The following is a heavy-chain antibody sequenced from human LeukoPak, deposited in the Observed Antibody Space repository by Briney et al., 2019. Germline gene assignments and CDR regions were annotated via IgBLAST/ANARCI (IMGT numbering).Heavy chain of an antibody. J-gene: IGHJ3*02. CDR3: ARLDYGDYRGAFDI. V-gene: IGHV4-39*01. CDR1: GGSVSSSSYY. D-gene: IGHD4-17*01. CDR2: IFYSGNT. Sequence: PSETLSLTCTVSGGSVSSSSYYWGWIRQPPGKGLEWIGIIFYSGNTYYNPFLKSRVTISVDTSKNQFSLKLSSVTAADTAVYYCARLDYGDYRGAFDIWGQGTMVTVSS.